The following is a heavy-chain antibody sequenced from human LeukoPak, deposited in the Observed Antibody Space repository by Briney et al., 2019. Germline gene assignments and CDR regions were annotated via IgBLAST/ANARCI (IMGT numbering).Heavy chain of an antibody. D-gene: IGHD2-2*02. J-gene: IGHJ4*02. Sequence: SVKVSCKASGGTFSSYAISWVRQAPGQGLEWMGRIIPIFGIANYAQKFQGRGTITADKSTSTAYMELSSLRSEDTAVYYCARDGYRPVVVVPAAIHYYFDYWGQGTLVTVSS. CDR1: GGTFSSYA. CDR3: ARDGYRPVVVVPAAIHYYFDY. V-gene: IGHV1-69*04. CDR2: IIPIFGIA.